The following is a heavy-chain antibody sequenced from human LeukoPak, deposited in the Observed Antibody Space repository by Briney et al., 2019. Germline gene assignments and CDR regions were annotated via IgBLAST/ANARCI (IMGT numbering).Heavy chain of an antibody. CDR1: GFTFSDYY. V-gene: IGHV3-11*01. Sequence: PGGSLRLSCAASGFTFSDYYMSWIRQALGKGLEWVSYISSSGSTIYYADSVKGRFTITRDNAKNSLYLQMNSLRAEDTAVYYCARDRYSGYDDYWGQGTLVTVSS. D-gene: IGHD5-12*01. CDR3: ARDRYSGYDDY. CDR2: ISSSGSTI. J-gene: IGHJ4*02.